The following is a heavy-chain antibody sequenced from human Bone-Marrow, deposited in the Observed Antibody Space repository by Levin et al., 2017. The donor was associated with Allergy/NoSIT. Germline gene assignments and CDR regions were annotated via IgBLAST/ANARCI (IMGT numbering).Heavy chain of an antibody. Sequence: GGSLRLSCATSGFTFSDYYMSWIRQAPGKGLEWVAHISSSGLTILYADSVKGRFSISRDNAKNSLYLHLNSLRADDTAIYYCARQMRYFDFDSWGQGTLVSVSS. V-gene: IGHV3-11*01. CDR3: ARQMRYFDFDS. J-gene: IGHJ4*02. CDR2: ISSSGLTI. D-gene: IGHD3-9*01. CDR1: GFTFSDYY.